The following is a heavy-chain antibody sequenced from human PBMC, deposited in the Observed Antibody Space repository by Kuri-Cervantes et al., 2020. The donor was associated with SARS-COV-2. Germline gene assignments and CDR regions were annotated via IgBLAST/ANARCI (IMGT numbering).Heavy chain of an antibody. CDR2: ISSSSTI. Sequence: GESLKISCAASGFTFSSYSMNWVRQAPGKGLEWVSYISSSSTIYYADSVKGRFTISRDNAKNSLYLQMSSLRDEDTAVYYCAKFTSFSSRWFDPWGQGTLVTVSS. CDR3: AKFTSFSSRWFDP. V-gene: IGHV3-48*02. J-gene: IGHJ5*02. CDR1: GFTFSSYS. D-gene: IGHD2-2*01.